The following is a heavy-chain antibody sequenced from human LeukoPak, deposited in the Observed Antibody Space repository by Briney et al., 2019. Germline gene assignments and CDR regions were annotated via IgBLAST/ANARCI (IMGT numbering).Heavy chain of an antibody. CDR2: INPNSGGT. CDR3: ARGDPYYDSSGYYFPWDY. CDR1: RYTFTGYY. V-gene: IGHV1-2*02. J-gene: IGHJ4*02. Sequence: ASVKVSCKASRYTFTGYYMHWVRQAPGQGLEWMGWINPNSGGTNYAQKFQGRVTMTRDSSISTAYMELSRLRSDDTAVYYCARGDPYYDSSGYYFPWDYWGQGTLVTVSS. D-gene: IGHD3-22*01.